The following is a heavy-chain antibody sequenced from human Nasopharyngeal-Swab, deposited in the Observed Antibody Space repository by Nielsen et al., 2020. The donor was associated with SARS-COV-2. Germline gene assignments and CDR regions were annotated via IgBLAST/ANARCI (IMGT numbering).Heavy chain of an antibody. Sequence: WVRQAPGQGLEGMGWMDPNSGNTGYAQKFQGRVTMTRNTSISTAYMELSSLRSEDTAVYYWARGHRGYSGYDYYYYYVDVWGKGTTVTVSS. V-gene: IGHV1-8*01. CDR3: ARGHRGYSGYDYYYYYVDV. D-gene: IGHD5-12*01. J-gene: IGHJ6*03. CDR2: MDPNSGNT.